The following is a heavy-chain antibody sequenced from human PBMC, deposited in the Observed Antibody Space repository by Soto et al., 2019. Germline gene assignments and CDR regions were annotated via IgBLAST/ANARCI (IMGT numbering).Heavy chain of an antibody. Sequence: GGSLRLSGGVSDFTFHIYVMSWVRQSSGKGLEWVSITYSGGSTYYADSVKGRFTISRDNSKYTLYLQMNSLRAEDTAVYYCARDPDRYYWDYWGQGT. V-gene: IGHV3-66*01. CDR1: DFTFHIYV. J-gene: IGHJ4*02. CDR3: ARDPDRYYWDY. CDR2: TYSGGST. D-gene: IGHD2-8*01.